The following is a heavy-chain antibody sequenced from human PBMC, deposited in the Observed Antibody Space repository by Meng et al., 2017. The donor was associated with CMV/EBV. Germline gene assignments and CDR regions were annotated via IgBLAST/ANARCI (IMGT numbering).Heavy chain of an antibody. D-gene: IGHD2-15*01. Sequence: QVQLQQGGAGLLKPSETLSLPGAVYGGSFSGYYWSWIRQPPGKGLEWIGEINHSGSTNYNPSLKSRVTISVDTSKNQFSLKLSSVTAADTAVYYCASSLTYPDYWGQGTLVTVSS. CDR2: INHSGST. CDR1: GGSFSGYY. V-gene: IGHV4-34*01. CDR3: ASSLTYPDY. J-gene: IGHJ4*02.